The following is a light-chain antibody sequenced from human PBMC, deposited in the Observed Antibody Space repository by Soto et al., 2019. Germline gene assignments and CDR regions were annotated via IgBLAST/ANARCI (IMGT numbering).Light chain of an antibody. CDR2: EGT. CDR3: CSYASSSSYV. Sequence: QSLLTQPASLSASPGQSITISCSGTTSDVGGYNLVSWYQQHTAKAPKLLIYEGTQRPSGVSSRFSGSKSGNTASLTISGLQAEDEADYYCCSYASSSSYVYGTGTKVNVL. CDR1: TSDVGGYNL. V-gene: IGLV2-23*01. J-gene: IGLJ1*01.